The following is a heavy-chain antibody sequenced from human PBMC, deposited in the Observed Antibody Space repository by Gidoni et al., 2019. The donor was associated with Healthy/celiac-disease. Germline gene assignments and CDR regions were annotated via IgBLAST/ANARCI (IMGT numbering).Heavy chain of an antibody. D-gene: IGHD4-17*01. Sequence: EVQLLESGGGLVQPGGSLRLSCAASGFPFRSYAMSWVRQAPGKGLEWVSAISGSGGSTYYADSVKGRFTISRDNSKNTLYLQMNSLRAEDTAVYDCASDYGDYSVYYYYGMDVWGQGTTVTVSS. J-gene: IGHJ6*02. CDR2: ISGSGGST. CDR3: ASDYGDYSVYYYYGMDV. CDR1: GFPFRSYA. V-gene: IGHV3-23*01.